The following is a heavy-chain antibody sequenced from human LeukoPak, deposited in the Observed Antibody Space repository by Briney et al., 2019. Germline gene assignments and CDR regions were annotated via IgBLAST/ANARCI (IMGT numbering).Heavy chain of an antibody. D-gene: IGHD3-22*01. CDR2: ISAYNGNT. CDR1: GYTFTSYG. Sequence: ASVKVSCKASGYTFTSYGISWVRQAPGQGLEWMGWISAYNGNTNYARKLQGGVTMTTDTSTSTAYMELRSLRSDDTAVYYCARVSYYYYDSSGYYDYWGQGTLVTVSS. V-gene: IGHV1-18*01. CDR3: ARVSYYYYDSSGYYDY. J-gene: IGHJ4*02.